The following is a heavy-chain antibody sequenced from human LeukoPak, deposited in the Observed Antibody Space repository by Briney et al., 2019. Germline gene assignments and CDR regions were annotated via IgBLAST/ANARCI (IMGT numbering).Heavy chain of an antibody. CDR3: AREVRSAWASFDP. Sequence: SETLSLTCAVYGGSFSGYYWSWIRQPPGKGLEWIGEINHSGSTNYNPSLKSRVTISVDTSKNQFSLKLTSVTAADTAVYYCAREVRSAWASFDPWGQGTLVIVSS. CDR2: INHSGST. D-gene: IGHD1-26*01. J-gene: IGHJ5*02. V-gene: IGHV4-34*01. CDR1: GGSFSGYY.